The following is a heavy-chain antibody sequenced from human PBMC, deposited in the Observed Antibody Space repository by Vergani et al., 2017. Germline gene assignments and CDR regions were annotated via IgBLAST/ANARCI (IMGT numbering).Heavy chain of an antibody. CDR2: FDPEDGET. CDR1: GYTLTELS. D-gene: IGHD3-16*02. V-gene: IGHV1-24*01. CDR3: ARDKTFVSQYDYVWGSYRYIGDAFDI. Sequence: QVQLVQSGAEVKKPGASVKVSCKVSGYTLTELSMHWVRQAPGKGLEWMGGFDPEDGETIYAQKFQGRVTMTEDTSTDTAYMELSSLRSEDTAVYYCARDKTFVSQYDYVWGSYRYIGDAFDIWGQGTMVTVSS. J-gene: IGHJ3*02.